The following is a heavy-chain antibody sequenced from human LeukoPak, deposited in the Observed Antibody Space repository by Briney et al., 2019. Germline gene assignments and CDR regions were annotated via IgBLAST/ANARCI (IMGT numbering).Heavy chain of an antibody. J-gene: IGHJ4*02. Sequence: ASVKVSCKASGYTFTSYGISWVRQAPGQGLEWMGWISAYNGNTNYAQKLQGRVTMTTDTSTSTAYMELRSLRSEDTAVYYCARVPTSYYDILTGYSPGDYWGQGTLVTVSS. V-gene: IGHV1-18*01. D-gene: IGHD3-9*01. CDR3: ARVPTSYYDILTGYSPGDY. CDR2: ISAYNGNT. CDR1: GYTFTSYG.